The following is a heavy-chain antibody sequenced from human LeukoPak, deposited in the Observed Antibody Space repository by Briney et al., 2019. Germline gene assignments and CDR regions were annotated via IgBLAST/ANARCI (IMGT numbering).Heavy chain of an antibody. V-gene: IGHV1-18*01. Sequence: ASVKVSCKASGYTFTNYGITWVRQAPGQGLEWMGWISTYNTNTDYARKLQGRVTMTTDTSTSTAYMGLRSLTSDDTGVYCCARGRRATVTFDYWGQGTLVTVSS. CDR3: ARGRRATVTFDY. J-gene: IGHJ4*02. D-gene: IGHD4-11*01. CDR2: ISTYNTNT. CDR1: GYTFTNYG.